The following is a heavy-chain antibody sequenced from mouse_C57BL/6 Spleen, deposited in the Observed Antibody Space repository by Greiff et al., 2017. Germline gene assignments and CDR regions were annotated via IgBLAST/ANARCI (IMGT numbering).Heavy chain of an antibody. Sequence: VQLVESGPGLVQPSQSLSITCTVSGFSLTSYGVHWVRQSPGKGLEWLGVIWSGGSTDYNAAFISRLSISKDNSKSQVFFKMNSLQADDTAIYYCARGIYYDYDVTDYYAMDYWGQGTSVTVSS. J-gene: IGHJ4*01. CDR3: ARGIYYDYDVTDYYAMDY. CDR1: GFSLTSYG. CDR2: IWSGGST. V-gene: IGHV2-2*01. D-gene: IGHD2-4*01.